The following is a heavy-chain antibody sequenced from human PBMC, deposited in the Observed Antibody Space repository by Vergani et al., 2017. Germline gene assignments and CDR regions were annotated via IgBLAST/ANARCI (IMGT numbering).Heavy chain of an antibody. V-gene: IGHV3-23*01. Sequence: EVQLLESGGGLVQPGGSLRLSCAASGFTFSSYAMSWVRQAPGKGLEWVSAISGSGGSTYYADSVKGRFTISRDNSKNTLYLQMNSLRAEDTAVYYCAKVHVVVTATYDAFDIWGQGTMVTVSS. CDR2: ISGSGGST. CDR3: AKVHVVVTATYDAFDI. D-gene: IGHD2-21*02. J-gene: IGHJ3*02. CDR1: GFTFSSYA.